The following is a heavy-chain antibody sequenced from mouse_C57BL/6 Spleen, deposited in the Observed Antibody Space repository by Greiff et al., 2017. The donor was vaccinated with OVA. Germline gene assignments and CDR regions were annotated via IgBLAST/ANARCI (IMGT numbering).Heavy chain of an antibody. CDR3: AREVYSNYYYFDY. Sequence: VQLQQSGPELVKPGASVKISCKASGYAFSSSWMNWVKQRPGKGLEWIGRIYPGDGDTNYNGKFKGKATLTADKSSSTAYMQLSSLTSEDSAVYFCAREVYSNYYYFDYWGQGTTLTVSS. V-gene: IGHV1-82*01. CDR1: GYAFSSSW. J-gene: IGHJ2*01. CDR2: IYPGDGDT. D-gene: IGHD2-5*01.